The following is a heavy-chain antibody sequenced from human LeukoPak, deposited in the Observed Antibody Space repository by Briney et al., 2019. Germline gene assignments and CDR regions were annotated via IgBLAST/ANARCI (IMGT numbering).Heavy chain of an antibody. CDR3: ARDPGYSSGWSNLPLDY. D-gene: IGHD6-19*01. CDR2: INPNSGGT. V-gene: IGHV1-2*02. Sequence: ASVTVSCTASGYTFTGYYMHWVRQAPGQGLEWMGWINPNSGGTNYAQKFQGRVTMTRDTSISTAYMELSRLRSDDTAVYYCARDPGYSSGWSNLPLDYWGQGTLVTVSS. CDR1: GYTFTGYY. J-gene: IGHJ4*02.